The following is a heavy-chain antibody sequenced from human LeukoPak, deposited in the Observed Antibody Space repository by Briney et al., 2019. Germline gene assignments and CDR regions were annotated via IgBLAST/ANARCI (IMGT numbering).Heavy chain of an antibody. CDR3: ARRNWVGYFDY. Sequence: GASVKVSCKTSGYIFTSHYMNWVRQAPRQGLEGMGTINPDGASTRYAQSFQGRVTMTRDMSTSTVYMELSSLTSEDTAVYYCARRNWVGYFDYWGQGTLVSVSS. D-gene: IGHD1-26*01. CDR2: INPDGAST. J-gene: IGHJ4*02. V-gene: IGHV1-46*01. CDR1: GYIFTSHY.